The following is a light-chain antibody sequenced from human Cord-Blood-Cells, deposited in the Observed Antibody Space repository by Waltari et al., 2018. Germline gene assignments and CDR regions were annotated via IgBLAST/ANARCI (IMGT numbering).Light chain of an antibody. CDR1: QSISSN. CDR3: QQSYSTPQT. J-gene: IGKJ2*01. V-gene: IGKV1-39*01. CDR2: AAS. Sequence: DIQMTQSRSSLSASVGDSVTIPCRASQSISSNLNWYQQKPGKAPKPLIYAASSLQSGVTSRFSCSGSRTDFTLTISSLQPEDFATYNCQQSYSTPQTFGQGTKLESK.